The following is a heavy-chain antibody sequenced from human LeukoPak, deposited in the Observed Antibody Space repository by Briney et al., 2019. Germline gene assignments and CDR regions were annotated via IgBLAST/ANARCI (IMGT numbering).Heavy chain of an antibody. CDR1: GFTFDDYA. CDR2: ISWNSGSI. J-gene: IGHJ4*02. Sequence: GGSLRLSCAASGFTFDDYAMHWVRQAPGKGLEWVSGISWNSGSIGYADSVKGRFTISRDNAKNPLYLQMNSLRAEDTALYYCAKVLSGSYYDYFDYWGQGTLVTVSS. V-gene: IGHV3-9*01. D-gene: IGHD1-26*01. CDR3: AKVLSGSYYDYFDY.